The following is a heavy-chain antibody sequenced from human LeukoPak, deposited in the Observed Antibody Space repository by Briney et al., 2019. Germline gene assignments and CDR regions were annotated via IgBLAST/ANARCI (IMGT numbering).Heavy chain of an antibody. Sequence: ASVKVSCKASGYTFTSYHMHWVRQAPGQGLEWMGIINPSGGSTNYAQKLQGRVTMTTDTSTSTAYMELRSLRSDDTAVYYCARDHSSSGQLFDYWGQGTLVTVSS. J-gene: IGHJ4*02. V-gene: IGHV1-46*01. CDR3: ARDHSSSGQLFDY. CDR1: GYTFTSYH. CDR2: INPSGGST. D-gene: IGHD6-13*01.